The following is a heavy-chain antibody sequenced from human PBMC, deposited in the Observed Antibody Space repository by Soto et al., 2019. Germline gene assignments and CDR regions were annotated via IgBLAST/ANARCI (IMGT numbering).Heavy chain of an antibody. D-gene: IGHD1-26*01. V-gene: IGHV1-18*01. Sequence: QVQLVQSGAEVKKPGASAKVSCKASGYTFNNYGISWMRQVPGQGLEWMGWISAYNGTTNCAQKFQGRVIMTTDASTNTAHMELRNLKSDDTAVYYCARASGGGVGTTSYWGQGTLVTVSS. CDR3: ARASGGGVGTTSY. CDR2: ISAYNGTT. CDR1: GYTFNNYG. J-gene: IGHJ4*02.